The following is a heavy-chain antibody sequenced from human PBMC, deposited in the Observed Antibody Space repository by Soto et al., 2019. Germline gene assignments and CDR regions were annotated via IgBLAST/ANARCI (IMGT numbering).Heavy chain of an antibody. CDR1: GGSISTDNSY. V-gene: IGHV4-31*03. D-gene: IGHD6-6*01. CDR2: IYSSGST. J-gene: IGHJ5*02. Sequence: SETLSLTCTVSGGSISTDNSYWNWIRQSPGRGLEWIGHIYSSGSTYYNPSLKSRVSISVDTSNNQFSLKLTSVTAADTAVYFCAREDAARIERWFDAWGQGILVTVSS. CDR3: AREDAARIERWFDA.